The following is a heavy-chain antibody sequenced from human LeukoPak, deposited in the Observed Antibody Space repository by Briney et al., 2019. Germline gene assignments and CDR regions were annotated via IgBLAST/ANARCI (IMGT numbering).Heavy chain of an antibody. CDR2: IYYSGST. Sequence: PGGTLRLSCAASGFTFSSYGMTWVRQPPGKGLEWIGSIYYSGSTYYNPSLKSRVTISVDTSKNQFSLKLSSVTAADTAVYYCARDKEDAFDIWGQGTMVTVSS. J-gene: IGHJ3*02. V-gene: IGHV4-39*07. CDR3: ARDKEDAFDI. CDR1: GFTFSSYG.